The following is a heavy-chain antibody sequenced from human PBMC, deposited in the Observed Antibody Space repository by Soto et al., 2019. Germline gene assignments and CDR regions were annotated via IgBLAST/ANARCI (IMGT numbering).Heavy chain of an antibody. CDR2: IIPIFGTA. D-gene: IGHD6-13*01. V-gene: IGHV1-69*05. CDR3: TVEYSSPGGYFDY. J-gene: IGHJ4*02. Sequence: QVQLVQSGAEVKKPGSSVKVSCKASGGTFSSYAISWVRQAPGQGLEWMGGIIPIFGTANYAQKFQGRVTTTLEXXTSTAYMELSSLRSEDTAVYYCTVEYSSPGGYFDYWGQGTLVTVSS. CDR1: GGTFSSYA.